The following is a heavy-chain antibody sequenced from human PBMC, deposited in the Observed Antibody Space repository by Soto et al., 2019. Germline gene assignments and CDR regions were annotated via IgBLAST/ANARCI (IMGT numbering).Heavy chain of an antibody. CDR2: ISAHNGNT. CDR3: ARSPHELLWFGELLNYYYYYMDV. J-gene: IGHJ6*03. V-gene: IGHV1-18*01. Sequence: ASVKVSCKASGYTFTSYGISWVRQAPGQGLEWMGWISAHNGNTNYAQKLQGRVTMTTDTSTSTAYMELRSLRSDDTAVYYCARSPHELLWFGELLNYYYYYMDVWGKGTTVTVSS. D-gene: IGHD3-10*01. CDR1: GYTFTSYG.